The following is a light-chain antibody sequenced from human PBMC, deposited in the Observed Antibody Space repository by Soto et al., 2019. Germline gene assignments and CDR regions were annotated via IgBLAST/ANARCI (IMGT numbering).Light chain of an antibody. CDR1: HSVSSNY. CDR2: DVS. CDR3: QQYGISPT. Sequence: EIVLTQSPGTLSLSPGERATLSCRSSHSVSSNYLAWYQQKPGQAPRLLIYDVSSRATGIPDRFSGSGYGTDFTLTISRLEPVDFGVYYCQQYGISPTFGQGTKVEIK. J-gene: IGKJ1*01. V-gene: IGKV3-20*01.